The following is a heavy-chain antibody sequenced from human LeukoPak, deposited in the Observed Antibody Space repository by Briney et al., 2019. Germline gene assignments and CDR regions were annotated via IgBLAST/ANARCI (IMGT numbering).Heavy chain of an antibody. CDR1: GYTFTRYY. D-gene: IGHD5/OR15-5a*01. J-gene: IGHJ3*02. V-gene: IGHV1-46*01. CDR2: INPSGGNT. Sequence: GASVKVSCKASGYTFTRYYMHWVRQAPGQGLEWMGIINPSGGNTNYAQKFQGRVTMTRDTSTSTVYMELSSLRSEDTAVYYCARGDHVRIYAESSFDIWGQGTMVTVSS. CDR3: ARGDHVRIYAESSFDI.